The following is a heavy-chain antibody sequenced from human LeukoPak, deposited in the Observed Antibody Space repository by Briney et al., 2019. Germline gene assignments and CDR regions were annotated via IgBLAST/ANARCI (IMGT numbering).Heavy chain of an antibody. D-gene: IGHD3-22*01. CDR2: IKSKTDGETT. J-gene: IGHJ4*02. Sequence: GGSLRLSCAASGFTVSNAWMSWVRQAPGKGLEWVGRIKSKTDGETTDYDAPVKGRFTISRDDSKNTLYLQMNSLKSEDTAVYYCTTVYSDSGGFYFNYCDYWGQGTLVTVST. V-gene: IGHV3-15*01. CDR3: TTVYSDSGGFYFNYCDY. CDR1: GFTVSNAW.